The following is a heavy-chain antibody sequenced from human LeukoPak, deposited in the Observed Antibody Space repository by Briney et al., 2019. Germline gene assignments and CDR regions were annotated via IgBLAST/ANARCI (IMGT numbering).Heavy chain of an antibody. V-gene: IGHV4-38-2*02. CDR3: AKDFSSASYTYYYYYMDV. D-gene: IGHD6-25*01. J-gene: IGHJ6*03. Sequence: SETLSLTCTVSGYSISSGYYWGWIRQPPGKGLEWIGSIYHSGSTYYNPSLKSRVTISVDTSKNQFSLKVSSVTAADTAIYYCAKDFSSASYTYYYYYMDVWGKGTTVTVSS. CDR1: GYSISSGYY. CDR2: IYHSGST.